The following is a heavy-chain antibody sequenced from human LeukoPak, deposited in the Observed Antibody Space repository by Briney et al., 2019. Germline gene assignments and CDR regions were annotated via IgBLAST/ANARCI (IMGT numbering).Heavy chain of an antibody. V-gene: IGHV4-59*08. CDR1: GGSISSYY. D-gene: IGHD6-19*01. J-gene: IGHJ4*02. CDR2: IYYSGST. CDR3: ARFSSGWHYYFDY. Sequence: MSSETLSLTCTVSGGSISSYYWSWIRQPPGKGLEWIGYIYYSGSTNYNPSLKSRVTISVDTSKNQFSLKLSSVTAADTAVYYCARFSSGWHYYFDYWGQGTLVTVSS.